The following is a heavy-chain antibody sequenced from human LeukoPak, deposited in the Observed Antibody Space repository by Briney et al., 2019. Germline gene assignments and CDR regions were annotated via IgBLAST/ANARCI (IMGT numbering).Heavy chain of an antibody. V-gene: IGHV4-39*07. CDR1: GGSISSSSYY. CDR3: ARGPRGVTPCGLKYYFDY. D-gene: IGHD3-10*01. J-gene: IGHJ4*02. CDR2: IYYSGST. Sequence: SETLSLTCTVSGGSISSSSYYWGWIRQPPGKGLEWIGSIYYSGSTYYNPSLKSRVTISVDTSKNQFSLKLSSVTAADTAVYCCARGPRGVTPCGLKYYFDYWGQGTLVTVSS.